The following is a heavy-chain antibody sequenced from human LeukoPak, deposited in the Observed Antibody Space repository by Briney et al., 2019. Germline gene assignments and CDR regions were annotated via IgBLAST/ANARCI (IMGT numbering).Heavy chain of an antibody. CDR2: IYYSGST. J-gene: IGHJ5*02. CDR1: GGSISSGGYY. D-gene: IGHD4-23*01. Sequence: PSETLCLTCTVSGGSISSGGYYWGWMRQHPGKGLEWIGYIYYSGSTYYNPSLKSRVTISVDTSKNQFSLKLSSATAADTAVYYCARDYGRQTTVVTPTWGQGTLVTVSS. V-gene: IGHV4-31*03. CDR3: ARDYGRQTTVVTPT.